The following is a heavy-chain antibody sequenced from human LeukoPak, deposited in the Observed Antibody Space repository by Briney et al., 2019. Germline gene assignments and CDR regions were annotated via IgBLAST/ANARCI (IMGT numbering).Heavy chain of an antibody. J-gene: IGHJ4*02. D-gene: IGHD2-21*02. CDR1: GFIFNNYG. V-gene: IGHV3-30*18. CDR3: TKDWDPYCGGDGYFNY. Sequence: GGSLRLSCGASGFIFNNYGMHWGRQAPGKGLEWGAVISYVGSNKNYADSVKGRFTISRDSSKNTVYLQMNSLRVEDTVMYYWTKDWDPYCGGDGYFNYWGQGTLVTVSS. CDR2: ISYVGSNK.